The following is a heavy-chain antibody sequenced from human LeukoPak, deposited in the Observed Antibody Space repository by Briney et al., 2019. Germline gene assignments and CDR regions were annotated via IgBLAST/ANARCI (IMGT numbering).Heavy chain of an antibody. CDR1: GFTFTTYW. Sequence: GGSLRLSCAASGFTFTTYWMHWVRQAPGKGLVWVSHINSDGSITSYADSVKGRFTISRDNAKNTLYLQMNSLRAEDTAVYYCVRDAVDTANAVWGQGTTVTVSS. CDR3: VRDAVDTANAV. V-gene: IGHV3-74*01. J-gene: IGHJ6*02. CDR2: INSDGSIT. D-gene: IGHD5-18*01.